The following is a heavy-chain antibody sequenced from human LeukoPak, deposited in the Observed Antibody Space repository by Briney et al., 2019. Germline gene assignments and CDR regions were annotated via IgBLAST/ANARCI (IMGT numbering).Heavy chain of an antibody. Sequence: SETLSLTCTVSGGSISSYYWSWIRQPPGKGLEWIGEINHSGSTNYNPSLKSRVTISVDTSKNQFSLKLSSVTAADTAVYYCARLLPPYSSSVVNWFDPWGQGTLVTVSS. CDR1: GGSISSYY. D-gene: IGHD6-13*01. CDR2: INHSGST. J-gene: IGHJ5*02. CDR3: ARLLPPYSSSVVNWFDP. V-gene: IGHV4-34*01.